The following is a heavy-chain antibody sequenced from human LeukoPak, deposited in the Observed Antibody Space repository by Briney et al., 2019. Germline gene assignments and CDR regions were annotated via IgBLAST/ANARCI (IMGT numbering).Heavy chain of an antibody. CDR1: GGSFSNNY. V-gene: IGHV4-34*01. J-gene: IGHJ2*01. Sequence: SGTLSLTCAVYGGSFSNNYWNWIRQPPGKGLEWIGEINHSGSTNYNPSLKSRVTISVDTSKNQFSLKLSSVTAADTAVYYCARGRSSIRYFDLWGRGTLVTVSS. D-gene: IGHD6-13*01. CDR3: ARGRSSIRYFDL. CDR2: INHSGST.